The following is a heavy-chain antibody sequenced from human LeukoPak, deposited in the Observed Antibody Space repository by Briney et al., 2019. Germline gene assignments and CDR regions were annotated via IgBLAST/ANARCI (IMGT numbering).Heavy chain of an antibody. J-gene: IGHJ6*03. CDR2: IYYSGST. Sequence: SETLSLTCTVSGGSISSYYWSWFRQPPGKGLEWIGYIYYSGSTNYNPSLKSRVTISVDTSKNQFSLKLSSVTAADTAVYYYARTVVIAAEYYYYTYYMDVWAKGTTVTVSS. V-gene: IGHV4-59*01. D-gene: IGHD2-15*01. CDR3: ARTVVIAAEYYYYTYYMDV. CDR1: GGSISSYY.